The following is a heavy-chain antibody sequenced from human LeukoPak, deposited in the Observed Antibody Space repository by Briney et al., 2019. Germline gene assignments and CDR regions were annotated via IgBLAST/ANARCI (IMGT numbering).Heavy chain of an antibody. CDR2: ITSDGSNT. CDR1: GFTFTIYA. CDR3: ARDPEAGLGIAVADRTGN. J-gene: IGHJ4*02. D-gene: IGHD6-19*01. Sequence: GGSLRLSCAASGFTFTIYAMSWVRQAPGKGLEWVSSITSDGSNTWYADSVKGRFTISRDNAKNSLYLQMNSLRAEDTAVYYCARDPEAGLGIAVADRTGNWGQGALVTVSS. V-gene: IGHV3-21*01.